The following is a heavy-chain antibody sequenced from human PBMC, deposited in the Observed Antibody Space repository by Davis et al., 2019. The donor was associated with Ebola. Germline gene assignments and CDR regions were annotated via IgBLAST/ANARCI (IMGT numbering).Heavy chain of an antibody. Sequence: GGSLRLSCEASGFALTTYPMHWVRQAPGKGLEWLTDISNDGSEHHYADSVKGRFTISRDNSKNTLYLQMNSLRAEDTAVYYCAKGKGYCSSTSCYSWDLFDYWGQGTLVTVSS. CDR1: GFALTTYP. CDR2: ISNDGSEH. J-gene: IGHJ4*02. CDR3: AKGKGYCSSTSCYSWDLFDY. V-gene: IGHV3-30-3*01. D-gene: IGHD2-2*01.